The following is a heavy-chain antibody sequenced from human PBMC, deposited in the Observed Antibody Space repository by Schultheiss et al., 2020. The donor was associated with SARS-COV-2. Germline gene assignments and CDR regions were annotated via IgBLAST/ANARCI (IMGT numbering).Heavy chain of an antibody. CDR2: IYPGDSDT. V-gene: IGHV5-51*01. J-gene: IGHJ4*02. Sequence: GESLKISCKGSGYSFTSYWIGWVRQMPGKGLEWMGIIYPGDSDTRYSPSFQGQVTISADKSISTAYLQWSSLKASDTAMYYCARNGDYYDSSGTTFDYWGQGTLVTVSS. CDR3: ARNGDYYDSSGTTFDY. D-gene: IGHD3-22*01. CDR1: GYSFTSYW.